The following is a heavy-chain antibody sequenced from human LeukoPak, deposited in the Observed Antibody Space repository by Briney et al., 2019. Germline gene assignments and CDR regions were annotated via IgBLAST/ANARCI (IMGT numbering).Heavy chain of an antibody. CDR2: INHSGST. D-gene: IGHD3-22*01. CDR3: ARGLGDRSVYYYLGY. V-gene: IGHV4-34*01. J-gene: IGHJ4*02. Sequence: PSETLSLTCAVYGGSFSGYCWTWIRQPPGKGLEWIGEINHSGSTNCNPSLKSRVTISVDTSKNQFSLKMTSVTAADTAVYYCARGLGDRSVYYYLGYWGQGTLVTVSS. CDR1: GGSFSGYC.